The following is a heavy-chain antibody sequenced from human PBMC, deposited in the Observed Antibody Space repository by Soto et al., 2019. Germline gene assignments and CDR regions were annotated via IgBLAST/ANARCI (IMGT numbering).Heavy chain of an antibody. V-gene: IGHV3-33*01. J-gene: IGHJ4*02. D-gene: IGHD2-21*02. CDR3: ASYWGGACYSGTY. Sequence: QVQLVASGGGVVQPGRSLRLSCAASGFTFSPYGFTFSNYGIHWARQTPGKGVEWVAVIWSDGDNKYYAQSVKGRFTTSRDNSKKTVYLQMDSLTADYSAVYYCASYWGGACYSGTYGGEGTMVPVSP. CDR2: IWSDGDNK. CDR1: GFTFSPYGFTFSNYG.